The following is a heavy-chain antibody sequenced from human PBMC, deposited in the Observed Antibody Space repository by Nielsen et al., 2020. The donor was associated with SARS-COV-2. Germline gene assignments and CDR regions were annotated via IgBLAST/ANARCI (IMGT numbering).Heavy chain of an antibody. J-gene: IGHJ4*02. Sequence: ASVKVSCKASGYTFTSYYMHWVRQAPGQGLEWMGIINPSGGSTSYAQNFQGRVTITADGSTTTAYMELSSLRSDDTAIYYCARETSTVTTPYYDFWGQGTLVTVSS. CDR2: INPSGGST. D-gene: IGHD4-11*01. CDR1: GYTFTSYY. CDR3: ARETSTVTTPYYDF. V-gene: IGHV1-46*01.